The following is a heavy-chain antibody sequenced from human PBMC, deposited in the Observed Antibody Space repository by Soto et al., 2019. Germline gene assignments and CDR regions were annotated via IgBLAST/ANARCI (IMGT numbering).Heavy chain of an antibody. J-gene: IGHJ4*02. CDR1: GGSISSYY. Sequence: SETLSLTCTVSGGSISSYYWSWIRQPPGKGLEWIGYIYYSGSTNYNPSLKSRVTISVDTSKNQFSLKLSSVTAADTAVYYCARRHWEDFDYWGQGTLVTVSS. D-gene: IGHD1-26*01. CDR3: ARRHWEDFDY. V-gene: IGHV4-59*08. CDR2: IYYSGST.